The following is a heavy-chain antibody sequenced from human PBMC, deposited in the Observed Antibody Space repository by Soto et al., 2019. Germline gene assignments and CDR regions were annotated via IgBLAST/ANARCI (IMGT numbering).Heavy chain of an antibody. CDR2: IYYSGST. J-gene: IGHJ6*02. D-gene: IGHD3-22*01. Sequence: ETLSLTCTVSGGSISSSSYYWGWIRQPPGKGLEWIGSIYYSGSTYYNPSLKSRVTISVDTSKNQFSLKLSSVTAADTAVYYCARQYYDSSGYYDYYYYGMAVWGQGTTVTVSS. CDR1: GGSISSSSYY. CDR3: ARQYYDSSGYYDYYYYGMAV. V-gene: IGHV4-39*01.